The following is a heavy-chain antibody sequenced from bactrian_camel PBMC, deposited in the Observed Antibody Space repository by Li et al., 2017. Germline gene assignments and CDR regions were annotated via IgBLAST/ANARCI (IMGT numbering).Heavy chain of an antibody. CDR2: IDSDNST. D-gene: IGHD4*01. V-gene: IGHV3S53*01. Sequence: HVQLVESGGGSVQAGGSLRLSCAAHEYLFTSYCMGWFRQAPGKEREGVASIDSDNSTTYADSVKGRFTISKNNAKNTLYPQMNSLKPEDTGMYYCAADACGSDYGWSPVEYKYWGQGTQVTVS. CDR1: EYLFTSYC. CDR3: AADACGSDYGWSPVEYKY. J-gene: IGHJ4*01.